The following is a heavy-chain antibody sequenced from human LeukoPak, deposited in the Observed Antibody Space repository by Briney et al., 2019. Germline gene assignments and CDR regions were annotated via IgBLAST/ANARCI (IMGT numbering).Heavy chain of an antibody. CDR3: ARVYCSSTSCYYFDY. D-gene: IGHD2-2*01. Sequence: GGSLRLSCAASGFTLSSYSMNWVRQAPGKGLEWVSYISSSSSTIYYADSVKGRFTISRDNAKNSLYLQMNSLRAEDTAVYYCARVYCSSTSCYYFDYWGQGTLVTVSS. CDR2: ISSSSSTI. J-gene: IGHJ4*02. CDR1: GFTLSSYS. V-gene: IGHV3-48*01.